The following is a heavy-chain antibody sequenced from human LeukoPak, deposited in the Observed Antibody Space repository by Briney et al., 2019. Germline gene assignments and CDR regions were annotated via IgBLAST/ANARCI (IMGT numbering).Heavy chain of an antibody. J-gene: IGHJ4*02. CDR3: ARLGSSWYRYFDY. Sequence: SETLSLTCTVSGGSISSYYWSWIRQPPGKGLEWIGYIYYSGSTNYNPSLKSRVTISVDTSKNQFSLKLSSVTAAVTAVYYCARLGSSWYRYFDYWGQGTLVTVSS. CDR2: IYYSGST. CDR1: GGSISSYY. V-gene: IGHV4-59*01. D-gene: IGHD6-13*01.